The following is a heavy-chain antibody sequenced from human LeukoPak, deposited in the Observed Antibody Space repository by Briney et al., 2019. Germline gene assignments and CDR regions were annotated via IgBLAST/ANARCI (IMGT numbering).Heavy chain of an antibody. CDR1: GYSFSSYW. J-gene: IGHJ4*02. CDR2: IYPGDSDT. D-gene: IGHD6-19*01. Sequence: GESLKISCKGSGYSFSSYWIGWVRQMPGKGLEWMGIIYPGDSDTRYSPSFQGQVTISADKSISTAYLQWSSLKVSDTAVYYCARRTYASGWYAGYWGQGTLVTVSS. CDR3: ARRTYASGWYAGY. V-gene: IGHV5-51*01.